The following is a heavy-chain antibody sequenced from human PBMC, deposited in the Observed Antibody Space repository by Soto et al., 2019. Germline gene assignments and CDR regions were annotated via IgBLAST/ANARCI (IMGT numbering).Heavy chain of an antibody. Sequence: EVQLVESGGGLIQPGGSLRLSCAASGFTVSSNYMSWVRQAPGKGLEWVSVIYSGGSTYYADSVKRRFTISRDNSKNTLYLQMNSLRAEDTAVYYCARDRVESGYPEYFQLWGQGTLVTVPS. CDR1: GFTVSSNY. D-gene: IGHD3-22*01. J-gene: IGHJ1*01. CDR3: ARDRVESGYPEYFQL. V-gene: IGHV3-53*01. CDR2: IYSGGST.